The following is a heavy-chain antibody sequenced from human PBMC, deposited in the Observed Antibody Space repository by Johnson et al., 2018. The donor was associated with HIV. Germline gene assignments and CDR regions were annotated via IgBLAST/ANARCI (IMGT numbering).Heavy chain of an antibody. D-gene: IGHD4-17*01. Sequence: VQLVESGGGLVQPGGSLRLSCAASGFTVSSNYMSWVRQAPGKGLEWVSVIYSGGSTYYADAVKGRFTISRDNSKNTLYLQMNSLGAEDTAVFYCARVTSSVTTARYGAFDIWGQGTMVTVSS. J-gene: IGHJ3*02. CDR3: ARVTSSVTTARYGAFDI. CDR1: GFTVSSNY. V-gene: IGHV3-66*02. CDR2: IYSGGST.